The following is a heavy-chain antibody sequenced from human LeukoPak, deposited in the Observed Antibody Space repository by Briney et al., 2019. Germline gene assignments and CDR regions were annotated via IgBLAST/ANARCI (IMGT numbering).Heavy chain of an antibody. Sequence: WSLRLSCEASGFIFGSYAMGWVRQAPGKGLEWVSGLSGLGYRTHYADSVRGRFIISRDNSKNSLFLQMNSLRVEDTAVYYCAKYGVGETYFGDYWGQGALVIVSS. CDR2: LSGLGYRT. CDR3: AKYGVGETYFGDY. D-gene: IGHD3-3*01. V-gene: IGHV3-23*01. J-gene: IGHJ4*02. CDR1: GFIFGSYA.